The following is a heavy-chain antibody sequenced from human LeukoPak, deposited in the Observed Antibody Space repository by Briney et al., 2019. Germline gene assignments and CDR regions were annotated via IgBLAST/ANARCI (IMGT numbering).Heavy chain of an antibody. D-gene: IGHD3-10*01. J-gene: IGHJ6*03. Sequence: SETLSLTSAEPGGSFSGHYWNWIRQPPGKGLEWIGEINHGGSTNYNPSLKSRVTISVDTSQNQFSLRLSSVTAADTAVYYCARGGRYYGSGSYQIYYYYYMDVWGKGTTVTVSS. V-gene: IGHV4-34*01. CDR3: ARGGRYYGSGSYQIYYYYYMDV. CDR1: GGSFSGHY. CDR2: INHGGST.